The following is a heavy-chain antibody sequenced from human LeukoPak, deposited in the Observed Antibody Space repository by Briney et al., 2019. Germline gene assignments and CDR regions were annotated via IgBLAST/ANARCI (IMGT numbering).Heavy chain of an antibody. CDR1: GYTFTGYA. CDR3: ARGPQLPEQQLVMDASIDY. V-gene: IGHV1-3*01. D-gene: IGHD6-13*01. CDR2: INAGNGNT. Sequence: ASVKVSCKASGYTFTGYAMHWVRQAPGQRLEWMGWINAGNGNTKYSQKFQGRVTMTRNTSISTAYMELSSLRSEDTAVYYCARGPQLPEQQLVMDASIDYWGQGTLVTVSS. J-gene: IGHJ4*02.